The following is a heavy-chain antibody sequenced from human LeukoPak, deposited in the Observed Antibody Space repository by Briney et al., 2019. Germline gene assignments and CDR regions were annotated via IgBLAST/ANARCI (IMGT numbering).Heavy chain of an antibody. CDR1: GVSMSAYQ. CDR2: INTKGET. V-gene: IGHV4-4*09. CDR3: ATSNDAKIAPFDH. J-gene: IGHJ4*02. D-gene: IGHD2-21*01. Sequence: PSETLSLTCTVSGVSMSAYQWSWVRQSPEKGLEWIGCINTKGETSYNPSLKSRVTTSVDTSKSQFSLRLTSVTAADTAVYYCATSNDAKIAPFDHWSQGAPATVSS.